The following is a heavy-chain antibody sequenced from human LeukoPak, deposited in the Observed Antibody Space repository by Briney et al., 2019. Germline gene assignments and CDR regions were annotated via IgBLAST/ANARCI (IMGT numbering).Heavy chain of an antibody. V-gene: IGHV6-1*01. D-gene: IGHD6-13*01. CDR3: ARHSTSWDPFDY. CDR1: GASVSSNSAA. J-gene: IGHJ4*02. CDR2: AYYRSKWYS. Sequence: SQTLSLTCAISGASVSSNSAAWNWIRQFPSRGLEWLGRAYYRSKWYSDYAVSVKSRITINTDTSKNQFSLQLNSVTPEDTAVYYCARHSTSWDPFDYWGQGTLVTVSS.